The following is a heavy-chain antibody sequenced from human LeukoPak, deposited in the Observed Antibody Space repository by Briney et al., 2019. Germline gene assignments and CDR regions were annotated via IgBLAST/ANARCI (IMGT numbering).Heavy chain of an antibody. CDR3: ARAGHSSSWYRNWFDP. V-gene: IGHV1-46*01. Sequence: ASVKVSCKASGYTFTSYYMHWVRQAPGQGLEWMGIINPSGGSTNYAQKLQGRVTMTTDTSTSTAYMELRSLRPDDTAVYYCARAGHSSSWYRNWFDPWGQGTLVTVSS. D-gene: IGHD6-13*01. J-gene: IGHJ5*02. CDR1: GYTFTSYY. CDR2: INPSGGST.